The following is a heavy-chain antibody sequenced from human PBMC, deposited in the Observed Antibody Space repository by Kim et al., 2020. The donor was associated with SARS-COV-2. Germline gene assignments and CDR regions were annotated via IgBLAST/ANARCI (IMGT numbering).Heavy chain of an antibody. D-gene: IGHD3-22*01. CDR3: ARRGYDSSGHYFYFDS. V-gene: IGHV4-39*01. CDR1: GGSMSTSSYY. J-gene: IGHJ4*02. CDR2: IYYRGDT. Sequence: SETLSLTCIVSGGSMSTSSYYWGWIRQPPGKGLEWIGKIYYRGDTYDNPSLKSRVTLSVDTSKNQFSLKLTSVTAADTAVYYCARRGYDSSGHYFYFDSWGQGTLVTVSS.